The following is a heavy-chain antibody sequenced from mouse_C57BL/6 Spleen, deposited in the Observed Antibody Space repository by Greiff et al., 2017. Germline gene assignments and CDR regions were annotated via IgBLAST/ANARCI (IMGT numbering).Heavy chain of an antibody. V-gene: IGHV1-80*01. CDR1: GYAFSSYW. Sequence: QVQLQQSGAELVKPGASVKISCKASGYAFSSYWMNWVKQRPGKGLEWIGQIYPGDGDTNYNGKFKGKATLTADKSSSTAYMQLSSLTSEDSAVYFCARAYDGYYFLDYWGQGTTLTVSS. CDR3: ARAYDGYYFLDY. D-gene: IGHD2-3*01. J-gene: IGHJ2*01. CDR2: IYPGDGDT.